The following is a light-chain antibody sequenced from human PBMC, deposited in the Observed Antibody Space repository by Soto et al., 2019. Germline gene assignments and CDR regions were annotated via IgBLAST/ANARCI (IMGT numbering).Light chain of an antibody. Sequence: DIQMTQSPSSLSASVGDRVTITCRASQDISIYLNWFQQKPGKAPKLLIYDVSNLENGVPSRFTGSGSGTDFTLTINSLQPDEIATYYCQQYNVVPPTFGQGTRLEI. CDR3: QQYNVVPPT. CDR2: DVS. V-gene: IGKV1-33*01. CDR1: QDISIY. J-gene: IGKJ2*01.